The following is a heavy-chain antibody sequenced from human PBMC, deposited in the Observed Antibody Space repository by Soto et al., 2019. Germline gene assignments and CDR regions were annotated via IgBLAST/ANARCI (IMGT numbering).Heavy chain of an antibody. V-gene: IGHV3-66*01. Sequence: EVQVVESGGGLVQPGGSLRLSCAASGFTVSSNYMSWVRQTPGKGLEWVSLIYSGGAIVYADSVMGRFTVSRDNSRNTLYLQMNSLGAEDTAVYFCARDFGSDATGYYGMDVWGQGTTVTVSS. CDR2: IYSGGAI. CDR1: GFTVSSNY. J-gene: IGHJ6*02. CDR3: ARDFGSDATGYYGMDV. D-gene: IGHD3-10*01.